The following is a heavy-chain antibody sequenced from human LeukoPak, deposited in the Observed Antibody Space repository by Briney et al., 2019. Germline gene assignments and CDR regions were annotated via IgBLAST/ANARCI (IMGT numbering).Heavy chain of an antibody. V-gene: IGHV4-59*11. CDR1: GGSISSHY. Sequence: PSETLSLTCTVSGGSISSHYWSWLRQPPGKGLEWSVYIYYSGSTNYNPSLKSRVTISVDTSKNLFSLKLSSVTASDTAVYYCAGYYYDSSGYYYDYWGQGTLVTVSS. J-gene: IGHJ4*02. D-gene: IGHD3-22*01. CDR2: IYYSGST. CDR3: AGYYYDSSGYYYDY.